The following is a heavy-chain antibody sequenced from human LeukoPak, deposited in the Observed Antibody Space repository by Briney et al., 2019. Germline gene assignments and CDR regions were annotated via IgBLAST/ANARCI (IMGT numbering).Heavy chain of an antibody. J-gene: IGHJ5*02. V-gene: IGHV1-69*02. CDR2: IIPILGIA. Sequence: GASVTVSCKASGYTFTSYYMHWVRQAPGQGLEWMGRIIPILGIANYAQKFQGRVTITADKSTSTAYMELSSLRSEDTAVYYCASSPRRIVGATNGWFDPWGQGTLVTVSS. CDR1: GYTFTSYY. CDR3: ASSPRRIVGATNGWFDP. D-gene: IGHD1-26*01.